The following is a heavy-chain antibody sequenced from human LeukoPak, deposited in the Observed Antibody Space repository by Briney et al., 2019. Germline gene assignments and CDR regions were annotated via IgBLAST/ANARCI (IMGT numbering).Heavy chain of an antibody. CDR3: ARDKGFDGSSFDY. CDR2: IRQDGSDK. J-gene: IGHJ4*02. V-gene: IGHV3-7*01. D-gene: IGHD3-10*01. Sequence: GGPLRLSCVVSGFTFSNYWMSWVRQAPGKGLEWVATIRQDGSDKYFLDSVRGRFTISRDNAENSLYLQMNSLRGEDTAVYYCARDKGFDGSSFDYWGQGTLVTVSS. CDR1: GFTFSNYW.